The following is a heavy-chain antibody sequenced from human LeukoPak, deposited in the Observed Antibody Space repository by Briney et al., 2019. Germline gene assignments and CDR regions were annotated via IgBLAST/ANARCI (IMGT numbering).Heavy chain of an antibody. V-gene: IGHV3-7*01. CDR1: GFRFSSYW. D-gene: IGHD3-10*01. Sequence: GGSLRLSCAASGFRFSSYWMSWVHQAPGKGLEWVANINQDRSEKNYVDSVKGRFTISRDNARNSLDLQMNSLRVEDTAVYYCARYGNGEWQGHYAFDIWGHGTMVTVSS. J-gene: IGHJ3*02. CDR3: ARYGNGEWQGHYAFDI. CDR2: INQDRSEK.